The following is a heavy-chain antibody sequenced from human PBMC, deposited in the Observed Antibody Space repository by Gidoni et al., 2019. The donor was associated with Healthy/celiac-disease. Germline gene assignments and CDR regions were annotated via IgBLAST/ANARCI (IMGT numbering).Heavy chain of an antibody. D-gene: IGHD6-13*01. CDR1: GFPFSSYA. V-gene: IGHV3-30-3*01. Sequence: QVQLVESGGGVVQPGRSLRLSCAASGFPFSSYAMHWVRQAPGKGLEWVAVISYDGSNKYYADSVKGRFTISRDNSKNTLYLQMNSLRAEDTAVYYCASTAYSSSWAPFDYWGQGTLVTVSS. CDR2: ISYDGSNK. CDR3: ASTAYSSSWAPFDY. J-gene: IGHJ4*02.